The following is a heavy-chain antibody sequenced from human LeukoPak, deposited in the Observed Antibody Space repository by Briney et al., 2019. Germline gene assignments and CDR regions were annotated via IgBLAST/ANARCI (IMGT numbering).Heavy chain of an antibody. D-gene: IGHD6-19*01. Sequence: GGSLRLSCAASGFTFSSYSMNWVRQAPGKGLEWVSYISSSSSTIYYADSVKGRFTISRDNAKNSLYLQMNSLRVEDTAFYYCARENRDSNGWSWGQGTLVTVSS. J-gene: IGHJ1*01. V-gene: IGHV3-48*04. CDR3: ARENRDSNGWS. CDR1: GFTFSSYS. CDR2: ISSSSSTI.